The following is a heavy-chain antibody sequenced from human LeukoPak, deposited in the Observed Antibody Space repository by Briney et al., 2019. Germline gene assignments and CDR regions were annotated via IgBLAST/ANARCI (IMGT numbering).Heavy chain of an antibody. CDR1: GYTFTGYY. J-gene: IGHJ4*02. D-gene: IGHD6-13*01. CDR2: IIPIFGTA. Sequence: SVKVSCKASGYTFTGYYMHWVRQAPGQGLEWMGGIIPIFGTANYAQKFQGRVTITADESTSTAYMELSSLRSEDTAVYYCARAVSIAAAGTFDYWGQGTLVTVPS. CDR3: ARAVSIAAAGTFDY. V-gene: IGHV1-69*13.